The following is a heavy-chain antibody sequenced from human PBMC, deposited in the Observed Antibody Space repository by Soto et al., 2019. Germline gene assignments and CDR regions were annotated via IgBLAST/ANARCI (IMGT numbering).Heavy chain of an antibody. D-gene: IGHD6-19*01. CDR2: IIPLFGTA. Sequence: QVQLVQSGAEGKQPGSSVKVSCKTSGGTFSTYAIYWVRQAPGQGLEWMGAIIPLFGTADYAQKFQGRVTITADESTSTAYMELSSLRSEDTAVYYCARPKGSYSSGYYYFDYWGQGTLVTVSS. CDR3: ARPKGSYSSGYYYFDY. CDR1: GGTFSTYA. V-gene: IGHV1-69*01. J-gene: IGHJ4*02.